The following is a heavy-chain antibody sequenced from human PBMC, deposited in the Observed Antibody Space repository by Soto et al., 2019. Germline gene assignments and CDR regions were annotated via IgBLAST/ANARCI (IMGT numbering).Heavy chain of an antibody. CDR2: IYHSGST. CDR1: GYSISSGYY. J-gene: IGHJ4*02. V-gene: IGHV4-38-2*01. Sequence: KSSETLSLTCAVSGYSISSGYYWGWIRQPPGKGLEWIGSIYHSGSTYYNPSLKSRVTISVDTSKNQFSLKLSSVTAADTAVYYCACYYDSSGYSHPVDYWGQGTLVTVSS. CDR3: ACYYDSSGYSHPVDY. D-gene: IGHD3-22*01.